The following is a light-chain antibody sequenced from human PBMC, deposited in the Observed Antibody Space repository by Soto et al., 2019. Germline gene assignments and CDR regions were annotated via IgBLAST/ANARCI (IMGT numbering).Light chain of an antibody. J-gene: IGKJ5*01. V-gene: IGKV3-15*01. CDR3: QQYNNWPPIT. CDR1: QSVSSN. CDR2: GAS. Sequence: EIVMPQSPATLSVSPGERATLSCRVSQSVSSNLAWYQQKPGQAPRLLIYGASTRATGVPARFSGSGSGTEFTLTISSLQSEDFAVYYCQQYNNWPPITFGQGTRLEIK.